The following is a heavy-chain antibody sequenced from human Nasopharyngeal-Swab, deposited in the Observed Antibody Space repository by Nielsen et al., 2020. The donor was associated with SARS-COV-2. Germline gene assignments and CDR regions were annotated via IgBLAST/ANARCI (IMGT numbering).Heavy chain of an antibody. CDR3: AKDSLEHSSSSTDY. CDR1: GFTFSSYG. V-gene: IGHV3-30*02. CDR2: IRYDGSNK. Sequence: GESLKISCAASGFTFSSYGMHWVRQAPGKGLEWVAFIRYDGSNKYYADSVKGRFTISRDNSKNTLYLQMNSLRAEDTAVYYCAKDSLEHSSSSTDYWGQGTLVTVSS. J-gene: IGHJ4*02. D-gene: IGHD6-6*01.